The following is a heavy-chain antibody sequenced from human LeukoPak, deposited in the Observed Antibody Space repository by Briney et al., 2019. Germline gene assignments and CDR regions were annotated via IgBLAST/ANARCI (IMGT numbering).Heavy chain of an antibody. V-gene: IGHV4-59*01. CDR1: GVSITSNY. CDR3: ARLLDYDNSGAPDVFDI. J-gene: IGHJ3*02. Sequence: SETLSLTCSVSGVSITSNYWTWIRQSPGKGLEYIGHVSYTGRTRYNPSLQRRLTISLDTSNNYFSLQLTSVSAADTAVYYCARLLDYDNSGAPDVFDIWGQGTMVTVSS. CDR2: VSYTGRT. D-gene: IGHD3-22*01.